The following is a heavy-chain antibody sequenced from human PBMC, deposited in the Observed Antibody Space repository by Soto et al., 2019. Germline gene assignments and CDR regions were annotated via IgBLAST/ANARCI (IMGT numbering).Heavy chain of an antibody. CDR2: INPNNGDT. V-gene: IGHV1-2*02. CDR1: GYTFTGYY. CDR3: ARDGYDSGSYIMDS. D-gene: IGHD3-10*01. J-gene: IGHJ4*02. Sequence: QVQLVQSGAEVKKPGASVKVSCKASGYTFTGYYVQWVRQAPGQGLEWMGWINPNNGDTQYAQKFQDRVTLTSDTSTNTAYMEMRSLRSDDTAVYYCARDGYDSGSYIMDSWGQGTRVTVSS.